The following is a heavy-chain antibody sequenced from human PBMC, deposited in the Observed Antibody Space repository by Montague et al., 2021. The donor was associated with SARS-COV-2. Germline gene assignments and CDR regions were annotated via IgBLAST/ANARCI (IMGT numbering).Heavy chain of an antibody. D-gene: IGHD5-18*01. CDR3: ARREYSYGWGD. V-gene: IGHV4-39*01. CDR2: VDYSGNT. Sequence: SETLSLTCTVTGGPISGSSGYWGWIRQSPGKGLEWIASVDYSGNTCYSPSLKSRLTISVDTSKNQFSLKSNSVTAADTALYYCARREYSYGWGDWGQGTLVTVSS. CDR1: GGPISGSSGY. J-gene: IGHJ4*02.